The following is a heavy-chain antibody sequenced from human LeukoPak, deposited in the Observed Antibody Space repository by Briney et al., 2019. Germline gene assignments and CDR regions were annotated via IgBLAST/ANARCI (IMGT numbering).Heavy chain of an antibody. Sequence: ASVKVSCKASGYTFTNYGISWVRQAPGQGLEWMAWINVYNGKTYYAQNFQGRVTATTDTSTSTAYMELGNLRSDDTAVYYCARGAHGGNSLADYWGQGTLVTVSS. CDR3: ARGAHGGNSLADY. CDR2: INVYNGKT. J-gene: IGHJ4*02. CDR1: GYTFTNYG. V-gene: IGHV1-18*01. D-gene: IGHD4-23*01.